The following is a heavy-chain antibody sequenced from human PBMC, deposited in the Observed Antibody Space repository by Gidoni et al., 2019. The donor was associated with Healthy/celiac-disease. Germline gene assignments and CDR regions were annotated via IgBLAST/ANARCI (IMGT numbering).Heavy chain of an antibody. CDR1: GFTFSSYS. V-gene: IGHV3-21*01. CDR3: ARDGYCSGGSCSSDY. J-gene: IGHJ4*02. Sequence: EVQLVESGGGLVKPGGSLRLCCAASGFTFSSYSMNWVRQAPGKGLDWVSSISSSSSYIYYADSVKGRFTISRDNAKNSLYLQMNSLRAEDTAVYYCARDGYCSGGSCSSDYWGQGTLVTVSS. CDR2: ISSSSSYI. D-gene: IGHD2-15*01.